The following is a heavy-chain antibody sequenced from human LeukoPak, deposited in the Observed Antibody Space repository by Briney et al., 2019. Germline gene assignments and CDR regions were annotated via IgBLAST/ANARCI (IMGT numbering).Heavy chain of an antibody. V-gene: IGHV5-51*01. Sequence: GESPKISWKGSGYHFTSYWIGWVRQVPGKGLEWMGIIYPGDSDTRYSPSFQGQVTISADKSISTAYLQWSSLKASDTAMYYCATWGANILVWWGQGTLVTVSS. CDR2: IYPGDSDT. CDR1: GYHFTSYW. D-gene: IGHD3-9*01. CDR3: ATWGANILVW. J-gene: IGHJ4*02.